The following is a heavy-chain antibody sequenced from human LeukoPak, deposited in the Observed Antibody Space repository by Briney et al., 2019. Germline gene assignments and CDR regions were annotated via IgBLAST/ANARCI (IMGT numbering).Heavy chain of an antibody. J-gene: IGHJ4*02. CDR2: ISGSGGST. CDR1: GFTFSSYA. D-gene: IGHD5-18*01. Sequence: PGGSLRLSCAASGFTFSSYAMSWVRQAPGKGLEWVSAISGSGGSTYYADSVKGRFTISRDNSKNTLYLQMNSLRAEDTAVYYCARERIQLWLRFFSPGYYWGQGTLVTVSS. CDR3: ARERIQLWLRFFSPGYY. V-gene: IGHV3-23*01.